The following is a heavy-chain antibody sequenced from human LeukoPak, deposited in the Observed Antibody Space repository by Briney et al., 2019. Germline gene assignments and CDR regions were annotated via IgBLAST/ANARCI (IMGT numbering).Heavy chain of an antibody. CDR2: IYYSGST. Sequence: SETLSLTCTVSGGSISSYYWSWIRQPPGKGLEWIGYIYYSGSTNYNPSLKSRVTISVDTSKNQFSLRLSSMTAADPAVYYCARVTGYMIEDYFDYWGQGTLVTVSS. CDR1: GGSISSYY. CDR3: ARVTGYMIEDYFDY. V-gene: IGHV4-59*01. J-gene: IGHJ4*02. D-gene: IGHD3-22*01.